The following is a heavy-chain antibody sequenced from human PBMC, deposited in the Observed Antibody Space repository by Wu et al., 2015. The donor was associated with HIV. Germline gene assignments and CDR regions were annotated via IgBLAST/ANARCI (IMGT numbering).Heavy chain of an antibody. CDR1: GATISSYA. CDR2: ITPITGTA. V-gene: IGHV1-69*05. D-gene: IGHD3-10*01. CDR3: AREGNAYYSSPTFDY. J-gene: IGHJ4*02. Sequence: QVQLVQSGAEVKKPGSSVKVSCKASGATISSYAVSWVRQAPGQGLEWMGGITPITGTANYAQKFQGRVSITSDESTSTAYMELSSLRSEDTAVYYCAREGNAYYSSPTFDYWGQGTLVTVSS.